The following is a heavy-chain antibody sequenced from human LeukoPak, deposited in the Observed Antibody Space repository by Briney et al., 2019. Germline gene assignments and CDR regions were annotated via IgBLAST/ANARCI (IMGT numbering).Heavy chain of an antibody. D-gene: IGHD3-22*01. CDR1: GGSFSGYY. CDR2: INHSGST. J-gene: IGHJ4*02. V-gene: IGHV4-34*01. Sequence: PSETLSLTCAVYGGSFSGYYWSWIRQPPGKGLEWIGEINHSGSTNYNPSLKSRVPISVDTSKNQFSLKLSSVTAADTAVYYCARGRYSSGYYFGLSRSKFDYWGQGTLVTVSS. CDR3: ARGRYSSGYYFGLSRSKFDY.